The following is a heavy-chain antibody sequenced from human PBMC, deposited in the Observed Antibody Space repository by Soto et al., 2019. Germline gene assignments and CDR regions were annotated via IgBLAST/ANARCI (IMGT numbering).Heavy chain of an antibody. CDR1: GDTFDTFA. V-gene: IGHV1-69*12. J-gene: IGHJ6*02. CDR3: ARNKDREQLGGNYYSALDV. Sequence: QVQLVQSGAEVLKPGSSVKVSCKASGDTFDTFAISWVRQAPGHGLEWLGGIIPIFRTPDYAQKFQGRVTITADVATRTAYMELSSLRSEDTAVYYCARNKDREQLGGNYYSALDVWGQGTTVTVSS. D-gene: IGHD1-1*01. CDR2: IIPIFRTP.